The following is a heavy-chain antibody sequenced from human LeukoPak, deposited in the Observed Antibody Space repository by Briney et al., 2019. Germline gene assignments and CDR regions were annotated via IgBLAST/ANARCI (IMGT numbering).Heavy chain of an antibody. J-gene: IGHJ1*01. D-gene: IGHD6-25*01. Sequence: GGSLRLSCTGSGFSFTNYAMHWVRQAPGEGLEWVAVISYDESKIYYADSVKGRFTISRDLSTNALYLQMNSLTTEDTAMYFCARRPVAAEYFQHWGQGTLVTVSS. V-gene: IGHV3-30*03. CDR2: ISYDESKI. CDR3: ARRPVAAEYFQH. CDR1: GFSFTNYA.